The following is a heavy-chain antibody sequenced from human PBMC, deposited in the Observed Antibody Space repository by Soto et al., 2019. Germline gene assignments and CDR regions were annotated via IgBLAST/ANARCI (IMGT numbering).Heavy chain of an antibody. J-gene: IGHJ4*02. CDR1: GFTFSSYG. D-gene: IGHD2-15*01. CDR2: IWYDGSNK. Sequence: QVQLVDSGGGVVQPGRSLRLSCAASGFTFSSYGMHWVRQAPGKGLEWVAVIWYDGSNKYYADSVKGRFTISRDNSKNPLYLQMNRLSAEDTAVYYCARDGYCSGGSCYSVPVFDYWGQGPLVTVSS. CDR3: ARDGYCSGGSCYSVPVFDY. V-gene: IGHV3-33*01.